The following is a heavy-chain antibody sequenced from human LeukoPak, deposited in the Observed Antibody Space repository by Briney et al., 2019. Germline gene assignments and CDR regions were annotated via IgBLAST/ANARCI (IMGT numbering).Heavy chain of an antibody. CDR3: ARDSSGWFGAFDI. CDR1: GGSISSYY. Sequence: PSETLSLTCTVSGGSISSYYWSWIRQPPGKGLEWIGYIYYSGSTNYNPSLKSRVTISVDTSKNQFSLKLSSVTAADTAVYYCARDSSGWFGAFDIWGQGTMVTVSS. V-gene: IGHV4-59*01. D-gene: IGHD6-19*01. J-gene: IGHJ3*02. CDR2: IYYSGST.